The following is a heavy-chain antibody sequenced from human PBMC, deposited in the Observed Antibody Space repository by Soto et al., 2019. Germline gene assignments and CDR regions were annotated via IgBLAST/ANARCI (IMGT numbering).Heavy chain of an antibody. J-gene: IGHJ4*02. V-gene: IGHV3-23*01. Sequence: EVQLLESGGGLVQPGGSLRLSCAASGFTFSSYAMSWVRQAPGKGLEWVSAISGSGGSTYYADSVKGRFTISRDNSKNTRYLQMNSLRAEDTAVYYCAKAPTYYGSGSYYYYWGQGTLVTVSS. CDR3: AKAPTYYGSGSYYYY. CDR2: ISGSGGST. CDR1: GFTFSSYA. D-gene: IGHD3-10*01.